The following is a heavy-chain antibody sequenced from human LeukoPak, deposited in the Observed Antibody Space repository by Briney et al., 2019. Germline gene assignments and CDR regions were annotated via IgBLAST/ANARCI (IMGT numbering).Heavy chain of an antibody. D-gene: IGHD3-10*01. Sequence: SETLSLTCTVSGGSISSYYWSWIRQPPGKGLEWIGYIYYSGSTNYNPSLKSRVTISVDTSKNQFSLKLSSVTAADTAVYYCARARGVTVVTRYFDYWGQGTLVTVSS. CDR1: GGSISSYY. J-gene: IGHJ4*02. CDR2: IYYSGST. CDR3: ARARGVTVVTRYFDY. V-gene: IGHV4-59*01.